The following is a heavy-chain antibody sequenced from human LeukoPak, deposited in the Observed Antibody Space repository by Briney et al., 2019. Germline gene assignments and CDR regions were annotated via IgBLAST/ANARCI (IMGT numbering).Heavy chain of an antibody. Sequence: SVKVSCKASGGTFISYAISWVRQAPGQGLEWMGGIIPIFGTANYAQKFQGRVTITTDESTSTAYMELSSLRSEDTAVYYCARDRYYYDSSGHTGHWFDPWGQGTLVTVSS. V-gene: IGHV1-69*05. CDR3: ARDRYYYDSSGHTGHWFDP. D-gene: IGHD3-22*01. J-gene: IGHJ5*02. CDR1: GGTFISYA. CDR2: IIPIFGTA.